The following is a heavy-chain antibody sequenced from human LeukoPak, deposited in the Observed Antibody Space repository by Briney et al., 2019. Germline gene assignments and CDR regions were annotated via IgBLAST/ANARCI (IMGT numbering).Heavy chain of an antibody. CDR3: ARGGYYYDSSGYHNYFDY. Sequence: GGSLRLSCAASGFTFSSYSMNWVRQAPGKGLEWVSSISSSSSYIYYADSVKGRLTISRDNAKNSLYLQMNSLRAEDTAVYYCARGGYYYDSSGYHNYFDYWGQGTLVTVSS. D-gene: IGHD3-22*01. CDR2: ISSSSSYI. J-gene: IGHJ4*02. V-gene: IGHV3-21*01. CDR1: GFTFSSYS.